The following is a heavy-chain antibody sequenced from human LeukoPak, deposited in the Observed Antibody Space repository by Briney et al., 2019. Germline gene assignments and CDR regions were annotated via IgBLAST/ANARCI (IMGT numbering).Heavy chain of an antibody. CDR2: ISVSGVTT. V-gene: IGHV3-23*01. D-gene: IGHD2-15*01. CDR1: GFSFSSYA. J-gene: IGHJ4*02. Sequence: GGSLRLSCAASGFSFSSYAMNWVRQAPGKGLEWVSGISVSGVTTHYADSVKGRFTISRDNSKNTLYLQMNSLRADDTAVYYCAKGWTKYCTGGNCYSPLYYFDYWGQGTLVTVSS. CDR3: AKGWTKYCTGGNCYSPLYYFDY.